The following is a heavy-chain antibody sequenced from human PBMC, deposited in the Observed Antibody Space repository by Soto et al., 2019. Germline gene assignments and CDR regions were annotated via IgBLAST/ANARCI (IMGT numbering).Heavy chain of an antibody. D-gene: IGHD3-3*01. CDR2: IYYSGST. J-gene: IGHJ5*02. CDR1: GGSISSGDYY. CDR3: ASIRIFHQFDT. V-gene: IGHV4-30-4*01. Sequence: QVQLQESGPGLVKPSQTLSLTCTVSGGSISSGDYYWSWIRQPPGKGLGWIGYIYYSGSTYYNPSLKSRVNISVDTSKNHCSLKLSSVTAADTAVYYCASIRIFHQFDTWGQGTLVTVSS.